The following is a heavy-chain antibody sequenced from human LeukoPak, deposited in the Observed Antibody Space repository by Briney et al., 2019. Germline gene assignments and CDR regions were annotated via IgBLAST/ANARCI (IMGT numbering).Heavy chain of an antibody. CDR1: GGTFSSYA. CDR2: IIPIFGTA. J-gene: IGHJ4*02. Sequence: ASVKVSCKASGGTFSSYAISWVRQATGQGLEWMGGIIPIFGTANYAQKFQGRVTITADEYTSTAYMELSSLRSEDTAVYYCARDRGVGRWLQFGYFDYWGQGTLVTVSS. D-gene: IGHD5-24*01. CDR3: ARDRGVGRWLQFGYFDY. V-gene: IGHV1-69*13.